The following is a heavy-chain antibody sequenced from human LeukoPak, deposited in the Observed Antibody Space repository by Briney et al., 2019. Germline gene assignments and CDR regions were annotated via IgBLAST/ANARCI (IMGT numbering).Heavy chain of an antibody. CDR2: IYYSGST. CDR1: GGSISSGDYS. J-gene: IGHJ4*02. Sequence: PSQTLSLTCTVSGGSISSGDYSWSWIRQPPGKGLEWIGYIYYSGSTYYNPSLKSRVTISVDTSKNQFSLKLSSVAAADTAVYYCARVAWGSYRPYLDYWGQGTLVTVSS. D-gene: IGHD3-16*02. V-gene: IGHV4-30-4*01. CDR3: ARVAWGSYRPYLDY.